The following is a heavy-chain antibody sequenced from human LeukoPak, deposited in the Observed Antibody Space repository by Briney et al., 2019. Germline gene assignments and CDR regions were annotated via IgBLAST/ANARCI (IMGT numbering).Heavy chain of an antibody. V-gene: IGHV3-7*01. CDR2: IKQDGSEK. CDR1: GLTFSSFW. Sequence: PGGSLRLPCVASGLTFSSFWMCWVRQAPGKGLEWVANIKQDGSEKYYVDSVKGRFTISRDNAKNSLYLQMNSLRAEDTAVYYCARDQRLPKLDYWGRRTLVTVSS. CDR3: ARDQRLPKLDY. J-gene: IGHJ4*02. D-gene: IGHD2-15*01.